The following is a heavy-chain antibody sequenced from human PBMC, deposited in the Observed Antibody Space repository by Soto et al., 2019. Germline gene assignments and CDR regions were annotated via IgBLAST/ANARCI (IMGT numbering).Heavy chain of an antibody. J-gene: IGHJ3*01. Sequence: EVKLLESGGGLAQPGGSLRLSCVGSGFTFDSYAISWVRQAPGERLQWIAAIRGSADGTDYAHSVRGRFTISRDNAKKTVPLQMDSLRVEDTAVYFCAKDTVGGYSFWSGYYSDGLDVWGQGTLVTVS. CDR1: GFTFDSYA. CDR2: IRGSADGT. V-gene: IGHV3-23*01. D-gene: IGHD3-3*01. CDR3: AKDTVGGYSFWSGYYSDGLDV.